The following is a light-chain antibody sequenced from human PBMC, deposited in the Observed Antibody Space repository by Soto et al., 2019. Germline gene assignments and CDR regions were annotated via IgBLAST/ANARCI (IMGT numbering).Light chain of an antibody. J-gene: IGLJ1*01. CDR2: EVN. CDR3: CSSGGSPTYV. Sequence: QSARTRPASVSGSPGQSITISCTGTSSNVGSYKLVSWYQQHPGKAPKLMIFEVNKRPSGVSNRFSGSKSGNTASLTISGLKVEDEADYYCCSSGGSPTYVFGTGTKVTVL. V-gene: IGLV2-23*02. CDR1: SSNVGSYKL.